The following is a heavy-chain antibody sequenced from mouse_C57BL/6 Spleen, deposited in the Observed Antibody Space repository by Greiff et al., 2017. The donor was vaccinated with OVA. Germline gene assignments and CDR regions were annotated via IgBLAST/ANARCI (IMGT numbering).Heavy chain of an antibody. J-gene: IGHJ4*01. Sequence: LVESGPELVKPGASVKISCKASGYSFTDYNMNWVKQSNGKSLEWIGVINPNYGTTSYNQKFKGKATLTVDQSSSTAYMQLNSLTSEDSAVYYCARGGDSYGSRIGDYWGQGTSVTVSS. V-gene: IGHV1-39*01. CDR3: ARGGDSYGSRIGDY. CDR1: GYSFTDYN. D-gene: IGHD1-1*01. CDR2: INPNYGTT.